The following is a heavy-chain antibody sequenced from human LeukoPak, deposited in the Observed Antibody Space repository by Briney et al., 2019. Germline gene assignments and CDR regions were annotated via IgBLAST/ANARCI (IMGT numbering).Heavy chain of an antibody. D-gene: IGHD4-17*01. V-gene: IGHV3-11*01. CDR2: ISSSGSTI. CDR1: GFTFSDYY. Sequence: PGGSLRLSCAASGFTFSDYYMSWIRQAPGKGLEWVSYISSSGSTIYYADSVKGRFTISRDNAKNSLYLQMNSLRAEDTAVYYCARVRDYGDYYDAFDIWGQGTLVSVSS. CDR3: ARVRDYGDYYDAFDI. J-gene: IGHJ3*02.